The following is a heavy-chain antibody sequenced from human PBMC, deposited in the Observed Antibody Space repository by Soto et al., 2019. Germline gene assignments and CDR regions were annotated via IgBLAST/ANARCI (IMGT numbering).Heavy chain of an antibody. CDR2: INPNSGGT. CDR1: GYTFTGYY. D-gene: IGHD1-7*01. Sequence: GASVKVSCKASGYTFTGYYMHWVRQAPGQGLEWMGWINPNSGGTNYAQKFQGRVTMTRDTSISTAYMELSRLRSEDTAVYYCARDRNWNSGFNWFDPWGQGTLVTVSS. CDR3: ARDRNWNSGFNWFDP. V-gene: IGHV1-2*02. J-gene: IGHJ5*02.